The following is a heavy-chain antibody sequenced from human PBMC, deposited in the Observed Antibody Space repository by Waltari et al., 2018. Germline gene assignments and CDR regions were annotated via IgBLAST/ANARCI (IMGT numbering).Heavy chain of an antibody. D-gene: IGHD2-2*01. V-gene: IGHV1-2*06. J-gene: IGHJ4*02. CDR3: ARDRSSTSDY. CDR2: LKPNSGGT. CDR1: GYTFTGYD. Sequence: QVQLVQSGAEVKKPGASVKVSCKASGYTFTGYDMHWVRQAPGQGLEWMGRLKPNSGGTNYAQKLQGRVTMTRDTAISTAYMELSRLRSDDTAVYYCARDRSSTSDYWGQGTLVTVSS.